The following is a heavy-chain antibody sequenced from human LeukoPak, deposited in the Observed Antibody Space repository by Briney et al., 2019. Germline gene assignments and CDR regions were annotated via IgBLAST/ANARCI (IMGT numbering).Heavy chain of an antibody. CDR1: GFTFSSYS. CDR2: ISSSSSTI. J-gene: IGHJ4*02. CDR3: ARFYGSGIGIDY. Sequence: GSLRLSCAASGFTFSSYSMNWVRQAPGKGLEWVSYISSSSSTIYYADSVKGRFTISRDNAKNSLYLQMNSLRAEDTAVYCCARFYGSGIGIDYWGQGTLVTISS. V-gene: IGHV3-48*01. D-gene: IGHD3-10*01.